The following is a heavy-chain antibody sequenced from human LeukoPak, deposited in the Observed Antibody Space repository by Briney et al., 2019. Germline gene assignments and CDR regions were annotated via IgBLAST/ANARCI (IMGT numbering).Heavy chain of an antibody. CDR2: IYYSGST. CDR1: GGPISSSSYY. J-gene: IGHJ4*02. V-gene: IGHV4-39*01. Sequence: SETLSLTCTVSGGPISSSSYYWAWIAHPPGKGREGIGSIYYSGSTYYNPSLKSRVTISVDTSKDQFSLKLSSVTAADTAVYYCARTTYSSGWEVDYWGQGTLVTVSS. CDR3: ARTTYSSGWEVDY. D-gene: IGHD6-19*01.